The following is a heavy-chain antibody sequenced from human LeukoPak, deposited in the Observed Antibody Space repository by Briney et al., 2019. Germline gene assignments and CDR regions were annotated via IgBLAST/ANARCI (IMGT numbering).Heavy chain of an antibody. CDR3: GYCSGGSCYSEGMDV. V-gene: IGHV1-2*02. CDR1: GYTFTGYY. D-gene: IGHD2-15*01. J-gene: IGHJ6*02. CDR2: INPNSGGT. Sequence: SVKVSCKASGYTFTGYYMHWVRQAPGQGLEWMGWINPNSGGTNYAQKFQGRVTMTRDTSISTAYMELSRLRSDDTAVYYCGYCSGGSCYSEGMDVWGQGTTVTVSS.